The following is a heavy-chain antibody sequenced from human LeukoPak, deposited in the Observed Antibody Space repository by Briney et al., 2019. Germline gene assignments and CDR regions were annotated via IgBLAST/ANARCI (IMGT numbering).Heavy chain of an antibody. Sequence: GGSLRLSCAASGFTFSQYWMSWVRQAPGKGLEWVANIRQDGHENYYADSVKGRFTISRDNDKNTLYLHMNSLRAEDTAVYYCAKDFDYDSSGYYYVRNYFDYWGQGTLVTVSS. CDR3: AKDFDYDSSGYYYVRNYFDY. CDR1: GFTFSQYW. CDR2: IRQDGHEN. V-gene: IGHV3-7*03. J-gene: IGHJ4*02. D-gene: IGHD3-22*01.